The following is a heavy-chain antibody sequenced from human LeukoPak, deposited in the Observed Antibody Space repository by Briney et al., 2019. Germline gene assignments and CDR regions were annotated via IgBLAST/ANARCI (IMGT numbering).Heavy chain of an antibody. CDR2: IYYSGST. Sequence: PSQTLSLTCTVSGGSISSGDYYWSWIRQPPGKGLEWIGYIYYSGSTYYNPSLKSRVTISVDTSKNQFSLKLSSVTAADTAVYYCARHILGVREGFDPWGQGTLVTVSS. CDR3: ARHILGVREGFDP. D-gene: IGHD3-3*01. J-gene: IGHJ5*02. V-gene: IGHV4-30-4*01. CDR1: GGSISSGDYY.